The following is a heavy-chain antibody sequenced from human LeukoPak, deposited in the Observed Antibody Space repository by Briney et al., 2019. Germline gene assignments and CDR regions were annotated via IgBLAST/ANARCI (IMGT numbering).Heavy chain of an antibody. Sequence: SETLSLTCTVSGVSISSYCWSWIRQPPGTGLEWVGYFYYSENTNYNSSLKSRVTISEDTSKNQFSLNLTSVTAADTAVYYCAGGNFYDSSGHPYHFHYWGQGTLVTVPS. V-gene: IGHV4-59*01. CDR2: FYYSENT. D-gene: IGHD3-22*01. CDR1: GVSISSYC. J-gene: IGHJ4*02. CDR3: AGGNFYDSSGHPYHFHY.